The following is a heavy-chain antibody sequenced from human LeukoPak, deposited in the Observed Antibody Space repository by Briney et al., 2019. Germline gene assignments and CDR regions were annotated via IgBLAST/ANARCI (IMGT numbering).Heavy chain of an antibody. CDR3: AGKPRYCTNGVCTDY. CDR2: IYTSGST. Sequence: SEALSLTCTVSGGSISSGSYYWSWIRQPAGTGLEWIGRIYTSGSTNYNPSLKSRVTISVDTSKNQFSLKLSSVTAADTAVYYCAGKPRYCTNGVCTDYWGQGTLVTVSS. V-gene: IGHV4-61*02. J-gene: IGHJ4*02. D-gene: IGHD2-8*01. CDR1: GGSISSGSYY.